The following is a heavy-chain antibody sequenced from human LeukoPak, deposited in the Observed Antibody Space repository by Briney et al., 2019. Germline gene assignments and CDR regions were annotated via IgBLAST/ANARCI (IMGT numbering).Heavy chain of an antibody. CDR1: GFTVSRNY. V-gene: IGHV3-21*06. CDR2: ISSSGGHI. D-gene: IGHD2-2*01. Sequence: GGSLRLSCAASGFTVSRNYMSWVRQAPGKGLEWVSSISSSGGHIYYGDSVKGRFTVSRDNAKNSLYLQMNSLRVEDTAVYYCARPTYCSNTRCYPFDYWGQGTLVTVSS. CDR3: ARPTYCSNTRCYPFDY. J-gene: IGHJ4*02.